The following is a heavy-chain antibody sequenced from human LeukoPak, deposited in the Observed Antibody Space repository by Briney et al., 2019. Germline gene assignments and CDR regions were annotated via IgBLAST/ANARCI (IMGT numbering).Heavy chain of an antibody. V-gene: IGHV3-23*01. D-gene: IGHD3-10*01. CDR3: ARDHLRGPTYYYYGMDV. CDR2: ISGSGGST. J-gene: IGHJ6*02. Sequence: PGGSLRLSCAASGFTFSSYAMSWVRQAPGKGLEWVSAISGSGGSTYYADSVKGRFTISRDNSKNTLYLQMNSLRAEDTAVYYCARDHLRGPTYYYYGMDVWGQGTTVTVSS. CDR1: GFTFSSYA.